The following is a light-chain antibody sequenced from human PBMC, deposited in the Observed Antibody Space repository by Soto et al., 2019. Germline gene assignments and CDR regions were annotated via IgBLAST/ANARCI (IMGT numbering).Light chain of an antibody. V-gene: IGKV1-39*01. Sequence: DIQLTPSTSSLSASVGDKVTITCRASQSIRSYLNWVQQKPGKAPKLLIYDASSMQTGVPSRFSGSGAGTDFSLTISSLQPADFATYYCQQSYSTPPWTFGQGTKVDIK. J-gene: IGKJ1*01. CDR1: QSIRSY. CDR2: DAS. CDR3: QQSYSTPPWT.